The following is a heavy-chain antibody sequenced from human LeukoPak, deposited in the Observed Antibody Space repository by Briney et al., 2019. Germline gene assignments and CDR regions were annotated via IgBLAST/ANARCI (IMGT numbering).Heavy chain of an antibody. CDR3: VKDASWMGEYYFDY. V-gene: IGHV3-30*04. CDR1: GFAFSQFA. CDR2: ISHDGRNT. Sequence: GGSLRLSCAASGFAFSQFAVHWVRQAPGKGLEWVADISHDGRNTYYADSVKGRFTISRDNSKNTLYLQMNSLRAEDTAVYYCVKDASWMGEYYFDYWGQGTLVTVSS. J-gene: IGHJ4*02. D-gene: IGHD3-16*01.